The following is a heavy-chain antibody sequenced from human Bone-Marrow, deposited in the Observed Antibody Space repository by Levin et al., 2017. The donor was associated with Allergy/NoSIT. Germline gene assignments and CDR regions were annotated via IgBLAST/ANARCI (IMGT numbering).Heavy chain of an antibody. J-gene: IGHJ4*02. V-gene: IGHV3-23*01. D-gene: IGHD6-19*01. CDR1: GFSFTNYG. CDR3: AKARKITVAGDFDY. CDR2: ISGSGSTT. Sequence: GGSLRLSCVGSGFSFTNYGMTWLRQAPGKGLEWVSSISGSGSTTYHADSVKGRLTISRDNSKNTLYLQMNNLSAEDTAFYYCAKARKITVAGDFDYWGQGALVTVSS.